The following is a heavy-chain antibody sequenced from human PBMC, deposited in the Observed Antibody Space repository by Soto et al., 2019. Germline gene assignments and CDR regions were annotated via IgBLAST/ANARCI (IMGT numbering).Heavy chain of an antibody. V-gene: IGHV1-2*06. CDR2: INPNSSGT. J-gene: IGHJ6*02. Sequence: ASVKVSCKASGYTFTGYYMHWVRQAPGQGLEWMGRINPNSSGTNYAQKFQGRVTMTRDTSISTAYMELSRLRSDDTAVYYCASLSYSSSWQSSYYGMDVWGQGTTVTVSS. D-gene: IGHD6-13*01. CDR3: ASLSYSSSWQSSYYGMDV. CDR1: GYTFTGYY.